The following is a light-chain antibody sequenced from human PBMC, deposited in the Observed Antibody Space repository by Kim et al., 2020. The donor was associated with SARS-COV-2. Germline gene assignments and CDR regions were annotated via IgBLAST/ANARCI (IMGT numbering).Light chain of an antibody. J-gene: IGKJ2*01. Sequence: LAGSPGERDTLSGRASQSTSSNLAWYQKKAGQAPRPLIYGASTRATDIPVRFSGSGSGTEFTLTISSHQSEDFVVYYCQQYHNMQTFGQGTKLEI. V-gene: IGKV3-15*01. CDR3: QQYHNMQT. CDR1: QSTSSN. CDR2: GAS.